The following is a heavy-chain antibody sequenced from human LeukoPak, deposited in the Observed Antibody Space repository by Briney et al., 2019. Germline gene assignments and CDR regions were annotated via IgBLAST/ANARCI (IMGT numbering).Heavy chain of an antibody. D-gene: IGHD6-19*01. CDR1: GFTFDDYA. CDR2: ISWNSGSI. Sequence: GGSLRLSCAASGFTFDDYAMHWVRQAPGKGLEWVSGISWNSGSIGYADSVKGRFTISRDNAKNSLYLQMNSLRAEDTVLYYCAKDMRRGIAVAGLDYWGQGTLVTVSS. CDR3: AKDMRRGIAVAGLDY. V-gene: IGHV3-9*01. J-gene: IGHJ4*02.